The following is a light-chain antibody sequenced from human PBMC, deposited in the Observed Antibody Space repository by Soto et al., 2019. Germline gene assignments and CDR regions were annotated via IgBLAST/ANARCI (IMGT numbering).Light chain of an antibody. J-gene: IGKJ1*01. CDR3: QQYGSSGT. CDR2: GAS. CDR1: QSVSNNY. V-gene: IGKV3-20*01. Sequence: EIVFTQSPGTLSLSRGERSSLSFRASQSVSNNYLAWYQQKPGQAPRLLIYGASNRATGIPDRFSGSGSGTDFTLTISRLEPEDFAVYYCQQYGSSGTFGQGTKVDIK.